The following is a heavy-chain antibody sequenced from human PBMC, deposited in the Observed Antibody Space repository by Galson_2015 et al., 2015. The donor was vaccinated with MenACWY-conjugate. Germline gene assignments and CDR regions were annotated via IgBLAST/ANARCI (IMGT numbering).Heavy chain of an antibody. CDR2: IGSSGNTI. J-gene: IGHJ1*01. D-gene: IGHD3-22*01. Sequence: SLRLSCAASGFTFSSYEMNWVRQAPGKGLEWVSYIGSSGNTIYYADSVKGRFTISRDNAKNSLYLQMNSLRAEDTAVYYCARGVYDSSGYYFPWGQGTLATVSS. CDR3: ARGVYDSSGYYFP. V-gene: IGHV3-48*03. CDR1: GFTFSSYE.